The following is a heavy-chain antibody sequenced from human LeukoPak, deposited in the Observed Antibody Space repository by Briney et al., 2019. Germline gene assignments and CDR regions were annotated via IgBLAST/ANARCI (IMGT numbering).Heavy chain of an antibody. CDR1: GFTFSSYS. J-gene: IGHJ4*02. D-gene: IGHD1-26*01. CDR2: ISSSSGSI. CDR3: AKGNSGSYSHYFDY. Sequence: GGSLRLSCAAPGFTFSSYSMNWVRQAPGKGLEWVSFISSSSGSIYYADSEKGRITISRDNAKNSLYLQMNSLRAEDTALYYCAKGNSGSYSHYFDYWGQGTLVTVSS. V-gene: IGHV3-48*04.